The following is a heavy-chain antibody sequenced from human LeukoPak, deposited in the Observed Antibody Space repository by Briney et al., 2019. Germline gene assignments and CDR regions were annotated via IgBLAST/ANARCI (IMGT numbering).Heavy chain of an antibody. Sequence: GVLRLSCAASGFTFSSYAMRWVRQAPGKGLKWVSTINDNGDGTYYADSVKGRFTISRDNSKNTLYLQMNSLRAEDTAVYYCARDSSSWDEDYWGQGTLVTVSS. CDR3: ARDSSSWDEDY. J-gene: IGHJ4*02. V-gene: IGHV3-23*01. CDR2: INDNGDGT. D-gene: IGHD6-13*01. CDR1: GFTFSSYA.